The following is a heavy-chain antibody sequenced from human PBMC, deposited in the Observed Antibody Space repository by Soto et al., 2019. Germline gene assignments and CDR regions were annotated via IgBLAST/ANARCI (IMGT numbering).Heavy chain of an antibody. CDR2: VSNDGRNK. J-gene: IGHJ4*02. CDR1: GFTFSSYA. V-gene: IGHV3-30-3*01. D-gene: IGHD2-8*01. CDR3: ARGQHGLAH. Sequence: QVQLLESGGGVVQPGRSLRLSCAASGFTFSSYAMHWVRQPPGKGLEWVAVVSNDGRNKFYADSVRGRFTISRDNSKNTLYLERDHLRVDDTAVFYCARGQHGLAHWGQGSLV.